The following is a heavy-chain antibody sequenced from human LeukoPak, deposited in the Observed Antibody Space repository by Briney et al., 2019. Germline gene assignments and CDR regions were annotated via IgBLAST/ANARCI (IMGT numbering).Heavy chain of an antibody. D-gene: IGHD4-17*01. Sequence: GGSLRLSCAASGFTFSSYWMSWVRQAPGKGLEWVANIKQDGSEKYYVDSVKGRFTISRDNSKNTLYLQMNSLRAEDTAVYYCAKDPGRYYGDYYFDYWGQGTLVTVSS. CDR3: AKDPGRYYGDYYFDY. V-gene: IGHV3-7*01. J-gene: IGHJ4*02. CDR1: GFTFSSYW. CDR2: IKQDGSEK.